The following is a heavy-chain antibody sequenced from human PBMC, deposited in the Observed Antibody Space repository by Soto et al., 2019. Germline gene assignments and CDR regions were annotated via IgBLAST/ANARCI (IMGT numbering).Heavy chain of an antibody. J-gene: IGHJ6*02. Sequence: PGGSLRLSCAASGFTFSSYEMNWVRQAPGKGLEWVSYISSGSTIYYADSVKGRFTISRDNAKNSLYLQMNSLRAEDTAVYYCARDSRITIFGVVNPYYYYYGMDVWGQGTTVTVSS. CDR1: GFTFSSYE. CDR2: ISSGSTI. CDR3: ARDSRITIFGVVNPYYYYYGMDV. V-gene: IGHV3-48*03. D-gene: IGHD3-3*01.